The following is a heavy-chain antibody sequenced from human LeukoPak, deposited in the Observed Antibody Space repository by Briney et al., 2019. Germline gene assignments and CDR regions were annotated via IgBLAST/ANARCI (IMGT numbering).Heavy chain of an antibody. J-gene: IGHJ3*02. V-gene: IGHV4-61*05. CDR1: GGSISSSSYY. CDR3: ARVGGYYLSGAFDI. Sequence: PSETLSLTCTVSGGSISSSSYYWGWIRQPPGKGLEWIGYIYYSGSTYYNPSLKSRVTISVDTSKNQFSLKLSSVTAADTAVYYCARVGGYYLSGAFDIWGQGAMVTVSS. D-gene: IGHD3-22*01. CDR2: IYYSGST.